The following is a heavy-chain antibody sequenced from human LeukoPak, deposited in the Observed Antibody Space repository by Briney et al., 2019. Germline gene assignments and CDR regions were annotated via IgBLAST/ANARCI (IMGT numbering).Heavy chain of an antibody. D-gene: IGHD6-13*01. CDR1: GYTFTNYD. CDR2: MNPNSGNT. J-gene: IGHJ4*02. CDR3: ACSYSSSWYYFDY. Sequence: GASVKVSCKASGYTFTNYDINWVRQAAGQGLEWMGWMNPNSGNTGYAQKFQGRVTMTRNTSISTAYMELSSLKSEDTAVYYCACSYSSSWYYFDYWGQGTLVTVSS. V-gene: IGHV1-8*01.